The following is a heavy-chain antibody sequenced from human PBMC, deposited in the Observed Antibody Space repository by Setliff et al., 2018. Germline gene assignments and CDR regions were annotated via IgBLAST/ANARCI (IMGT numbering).Heavy chain of an antibody. Sequence: ASVKVSCKAFGGTFNDFAISWVRQAPGQGLEWMGWINPNSGGTNYAQKFQGRVTMTRDTSISTAYMELSRLRSDDTAVYYCAKARLYYYGSGSYGYYYYMDVWGKGTTVTVSS. CDR3: AKARLYYYGSGSYGYYYYMDV. J-gene: IGHJ6*03. CDR2: INPNSGGT. D-gene: IGHD3-10*01. CDR1: GGTFNDFA. V-gene: IGHV1-2*02.